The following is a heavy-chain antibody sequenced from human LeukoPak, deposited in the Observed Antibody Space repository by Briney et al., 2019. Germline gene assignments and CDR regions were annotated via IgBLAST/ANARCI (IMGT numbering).Heavy chain of an antibody. V-gene: IGHV3-23*01. CDR2: ISGNTGGI. CDR1: XFTFXXXG. CDR3: ANLPIVGAADY. Sequence: XRLSXXXXXFTFXXXGMAWVRQXQGRGLEWVSAISGNTGGIYYSDSVRGRFTISRDDSKSTLYLQMSSLRVEDTAIYYCANLPIVGAADYWGQGTLVTVSS. J-gene: IGHJ4*02. D-gene: IGHD1-26*01.